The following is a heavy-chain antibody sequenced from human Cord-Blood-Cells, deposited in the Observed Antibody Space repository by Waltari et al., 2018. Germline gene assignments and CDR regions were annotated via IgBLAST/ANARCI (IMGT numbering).Heavy chain of an antibody. Sequence: QVQLQESGPGLVKPSQTLSLTCTFSGGSISSGGYYWSWIRQHPGKGLEWIGYIYYSGSTYYNPSLKSRVTISVDTSKNQFSLKLSSVTAADTAVYYCARDYCSSTSCYFDYWGQGTLVTVSS. CDR1: GGSISSGGYY. CDR3: ARDYCSSTSCYFDY. J-gene: IGHJ4*02. V-gene: IGHV4-31*03. D-gene: IGHD2-2*01. CDR2: IYYSGST.